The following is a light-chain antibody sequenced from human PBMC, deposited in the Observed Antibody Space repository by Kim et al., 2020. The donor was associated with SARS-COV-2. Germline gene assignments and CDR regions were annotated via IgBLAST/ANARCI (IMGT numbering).Light chain of an antibody. CDR2: GAS. CDR1: QSVSSRF. J-gene: IGKJ4*01. V-gene: IGKV3-20*01. CDR3: QQYDKSPMVT. Sequence: EIVLTQSPGTLSLSPGERATLSCRASQSVSSRFLAWYQQKPGQAPNLLIYGASSRATGVPDRFSGSGSGTDFTLTISRLEPEDFAVYYCQQYDKSPMVTFGGGTKLEI.